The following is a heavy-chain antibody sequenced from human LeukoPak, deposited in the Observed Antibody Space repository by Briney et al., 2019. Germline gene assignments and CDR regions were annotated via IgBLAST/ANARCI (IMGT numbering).Heavy chain of an antibody. CDR2: IYNSGST. D-gene: IGHD5-24*01. Sequence: SETLSLTCTVSSGSISSSNYYWSWIRQPPRKGLEWIGYIYNSGSTNYNPSLKSRVAISVDTSKNQFSLKLSSVTAADTAVYYCARQTRDGYNLYYFDYWGQGTLVTVSS. J-gene: IGHJ4*02. CDR1: SGSISSSNYY. CDR3: ARQTRDGYNLYYFDY. V-gene: IGHV4-61*01.